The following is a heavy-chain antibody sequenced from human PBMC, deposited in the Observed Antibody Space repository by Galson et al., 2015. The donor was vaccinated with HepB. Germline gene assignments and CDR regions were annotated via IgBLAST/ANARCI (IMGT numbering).Heavy chain of an antibody. Sequence: SETLSLTCTVSGGSVSSGSYYWSWIRQPPGRGLEWIGYIYYSGSTNYNPSLKSRVTISVDTSKNQFSLKLSSVTAADTAVYYGATTYSSSWYYFDYWGQGTLVTVSS. CDR3: ATTYSSSWYYFDY. J-gene: IGHJ4*02. CDR2: IYYSGST. D-gene: IGHD6-13*01. V-gene: IGHV4-61*01. CDR1: GGSVSSGSYY.